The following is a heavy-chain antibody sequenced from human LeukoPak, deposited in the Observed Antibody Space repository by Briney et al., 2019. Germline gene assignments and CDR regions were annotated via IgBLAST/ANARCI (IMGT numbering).Heavy chain of an antibody. CDR2: IDPSGGGT. CDR1: GYTFTSYY. J-gene: IGHJ4*02. Sequence: GASVKVSCKASGYTFTSYYMHWVRQAPGQGLEWMGIIDPSGGGTNYAQKFQGRVTMTRDTSTRTVYMELSSLRSEDTAVYYCASLGSGSSRIIDFDYWDQGTLVTVSS. D-gene: IGHD3-10*01. V-gene: IGHV1-46*01. CDR3: ASLGSGSSRIIDFDY.